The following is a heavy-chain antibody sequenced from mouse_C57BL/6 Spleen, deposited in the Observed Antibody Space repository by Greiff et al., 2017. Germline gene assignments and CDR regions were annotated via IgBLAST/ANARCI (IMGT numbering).Heavy chain of an antibody. J-gene: IGHJ3*01. CDR2: FYTGSGSI. D-gene: IGHD4-1*01. Sequence: QVQLQQSGAELVKPGASVKLSCKASGYTFTEYTIHWVKQRSGQGLAWIGWFYTGSGSIKYNEKFKDKATLAVYKSSSAVYMELSRLTSEASAVYFCARHEDWDLFAYWGQGTLVTVSA. V-gene: IGHV1-62-2*01. CDR3: ARHEDWDLFAY. CDR1: GYTFTEYT.